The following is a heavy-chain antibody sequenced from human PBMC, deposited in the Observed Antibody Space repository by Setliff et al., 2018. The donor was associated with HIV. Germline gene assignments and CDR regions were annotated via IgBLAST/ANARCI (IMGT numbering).Heavy chain of an antibody. D-gene: IGHD3-10*01. Sequence: PGGSLRLSCAASGFSFSDAWMSWVRQAPGKGLEWVGRIKGDGSGATYVDSVKGRFTISRDTSKKTLYLQMNSLRAEDTAVYYCAKAEDYYGSGQIDYWGQGTLVTVSS. CDR2: IKGDGSGA. CDR1: GFSFSDAW. J-gene: IGHJ4*02. CDR3: AKAEDYYGSGQIDY. V-gene: IGHV3-74*01.